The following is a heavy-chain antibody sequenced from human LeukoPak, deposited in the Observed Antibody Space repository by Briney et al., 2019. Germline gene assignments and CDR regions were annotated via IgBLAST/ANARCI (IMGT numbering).Heavy chain of an antibody. Sequence: GGSLRPSCAASGFTFSSYGMHWVRQAPGKGLEWVAVISYDGSNKYYADSVKGRFTISRDNSKNTLYLQMNSLRAEDTAVYYCAKARGGYADYWGQGTLVTVSS. CDR3: AKARGGYADY. CDR2: ISYDGSNK. J-gene: IGHJ4*02. V-gene: IGHV3-30*18. D-gene: IGHD5-12*01. CDR1: GFTFSSYG.